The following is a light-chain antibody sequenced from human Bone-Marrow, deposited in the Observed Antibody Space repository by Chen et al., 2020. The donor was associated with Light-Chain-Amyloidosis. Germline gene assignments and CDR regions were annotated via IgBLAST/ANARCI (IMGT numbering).Light chain of an antibody. J-gene: IGLJ1*01. CDR2: AVS. CDR3: SSFTSSSSYV. CDR1: SGDVGTYNY. Sequence: QSALTQPASVSGSPGQSSTISCTGTSGDVGTYNYVAWYQQHPGKAPKVMIYAVSNPPSGVSNRFSGSKSGNTASLTISGLQAEDEADYYCSSFTSSSSYVFGPGTKVTVL. V-gene: IGLV2-14*01.